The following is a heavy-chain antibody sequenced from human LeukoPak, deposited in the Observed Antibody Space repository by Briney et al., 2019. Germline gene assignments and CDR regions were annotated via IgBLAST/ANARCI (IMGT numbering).Heavy chain of an antibody. CDR2: IYSGGGT. CDR1: GFTVSSSY. D-gene: IGHD3-16*01. V-gene: IGHV3-53*01. Sequence: GGSLRLSCAASGFTVSSSYMSWVRQAPGKGPEWVSIIYSGGGTYNADSVEGRFTISRDNSKNTLYLQMNSLRAEDTAVYYCARDWADWGQGILVTVSS. CDR3: ARDWAD. J-gene: IGHJ4*02.